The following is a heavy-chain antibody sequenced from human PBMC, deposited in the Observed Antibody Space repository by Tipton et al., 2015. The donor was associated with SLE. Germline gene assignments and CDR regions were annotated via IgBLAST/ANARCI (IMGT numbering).Heavy chain of an antibody. CDR3: ARAPGLDRDYYFYYYMDV. Sequence: TLSLTCTVSGASISSGGYYWSWIRQPPGKGLEWIGEISHSGSTNYNPSLKSRITMSVDTSKNQFSLKLSSATAADTAVYYCARAPGLDRDYYFYYYMDVCGKGTTVAVSS. D-gene: IGHD3/OR15-3a*01. V-gene: IGHV4-39*07. CDR1: GASISSGGYY. J-gene: IGHJ6*03. CDR2: ISHSGST.